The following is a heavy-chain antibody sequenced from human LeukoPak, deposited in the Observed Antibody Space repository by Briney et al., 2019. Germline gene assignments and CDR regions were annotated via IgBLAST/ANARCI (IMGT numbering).Heavy chain of an antibody. Sequence: SVKVSCKASGYTFTGYYMHWVRQAPGQGLEWMGWINPNSGGTNYAQKFQGRVTMTRDTSISTAYMELSRLRSDDTAVYYCARNLEYSSSFFDYWGQGTLVTVSS. J-gene: IGHJ4*02. D-gene: IGHD6-6*01. CDR3: ARNLEYSSSFFDY. CDR2: INPNSGGT. CDR1: GYTFTGYY. V-gene: IGHV1-2*02.